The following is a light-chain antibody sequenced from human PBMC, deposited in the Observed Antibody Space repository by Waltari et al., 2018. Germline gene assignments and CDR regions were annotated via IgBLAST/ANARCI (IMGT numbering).Light chain of an antibody. V-gene: IGLV4-69*01. CDR3: QTGGHGTWV. CDR2: VNSDGSH. CDR1: SGHSSNV. J-gene: IGLJ3*02. Sequence: QLVLTHSPSASASLGASVKLTCTLSSGHSSNVIAWLQQQPEKGPRYLRMVNSDGSHSKGDKIPCLVSGSSSGTEHYLTISSLQSEDEADYYCQTGGHGTWVFGGGTKLTVL.